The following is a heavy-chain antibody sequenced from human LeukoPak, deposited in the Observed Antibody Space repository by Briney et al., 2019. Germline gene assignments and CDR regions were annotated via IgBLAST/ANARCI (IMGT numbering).Heavy chain of an antibody. V-gene: IGHV3-48*03. D-gene: IGHD3-10*01. CDR2: ISSSGSTI. CDR3: ARDMIRGVTFDY. Sequence: PGGSLRLSCAASGFTFSSYEMNWVRLAPGKGLEWLSYISSSGSTIYYADSVRGRFTISRDNAKNSLYLQMNSLRAEDTAVYFCARDMIRGVTFDYWCQGTLVTVSS. J-gene: IGHJ4*02. CDR1: GFTFSSYE.